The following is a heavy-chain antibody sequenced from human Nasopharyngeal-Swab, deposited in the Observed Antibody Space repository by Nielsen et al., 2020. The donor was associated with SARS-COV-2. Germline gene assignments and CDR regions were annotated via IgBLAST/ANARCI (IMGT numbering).Heavy chain of an antibody. Sequence: GESLKISCAASGYTFSDYWMHWVRQVPGKGLVWVSRIDNHGTITDYADSVKGRFTISRDNAKNTLYLQMNSLRGEDTAVYYCVKHQGSSSDQWGQGTLVTVSS. J-gene: IGHJ4*02. CDR1: GYTFSDYW. V-gene: IGHV3-74*01. CDR2: IDNHGTIT. CDR3: VKHQGSSSDQ.